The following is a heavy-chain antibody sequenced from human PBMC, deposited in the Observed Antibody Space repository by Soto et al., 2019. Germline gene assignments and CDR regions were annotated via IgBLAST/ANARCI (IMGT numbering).Heavy chain of an antibody. D-gene: IGHD3-3*01. CDR1: GSSVNNNYW. CDR3: ANFLGHDFWRGYTIIDS. J-gene: IGHJ4*02. V-gene: IGHV4-28*01. CDR2: MYYSGTT. Sequence: VQLRESGPGLVKPSDTLSLTCAVSGSSVNNNYWWGWIRQPPGKGLEWIGYMYYSGTTYYNPSLKSRVTLSVDMSKNQFSLKVTSMTAVDTAVYYWANFLGHDFWRGYTIIDSWGQGTLVTVSS.